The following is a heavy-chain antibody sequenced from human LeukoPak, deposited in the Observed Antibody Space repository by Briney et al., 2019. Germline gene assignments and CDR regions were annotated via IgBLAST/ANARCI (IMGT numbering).Heavy chain of an antibody. Sequence: GGSLRLSCAASGITFNWSWMNWVRQAPGKGLEWVANMDPSGSQKRYVDSVKGRFTISRVNAKNSLYLQMNSLRPDDTAVYYCARDPDYGDPYWGQGTLVTVSS. CDR2: MDPSGSQK. V-gene: IGHV3-7*03. D-gene: IGHD4/OR15-4a*01. CDR3: ARDPDYGDPY. CDR1: GITFNWSW. J-gene: IGHJ4*02.